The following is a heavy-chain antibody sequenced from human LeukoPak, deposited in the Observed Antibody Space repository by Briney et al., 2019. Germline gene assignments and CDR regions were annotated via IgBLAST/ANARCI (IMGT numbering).Heavy chain of an antibody. CDR1: GGSISSYY. V-gene: IGHV4-59*01. J-gene: IGHJ4*02. CDR3: ARGYSGYDLDY. D-gene: IGHD5-12*01. CDR2: IYYSGST. Sequence: SETLSLTCTVSGGSISSYYWSWIRQPPGKGLEWIGYIYYSGSTNYNPSLKIRVTISVDTSKNQFSLKLSSVTAADTAVYYCARGYSGYDLDYWGQGTLVTVSS.